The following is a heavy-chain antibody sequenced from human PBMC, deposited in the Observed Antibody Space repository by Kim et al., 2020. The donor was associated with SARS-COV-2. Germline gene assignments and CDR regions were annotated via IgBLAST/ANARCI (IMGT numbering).Heavy chain of an antibody. D-gene: IGHD3-10*01. CDR2: IYYSGST. V-gene: IGHV4-39*02. J-gene: IGHJ6*02. CDR1: GGSISSSSYY. CDR3: ARDYYGSGSYYNHYYYYGMDV. Sequence: SETLSLTCTVSGGSISSSSYYWGWIRQPPGKGLEWIGSIYYSGSTYYNPSLKSRVTISVDTSKNQFSLKLSSVTAADTAVYYCARDYYGSGSYYNHYYYYGMDVWGQGTTVTVSS.